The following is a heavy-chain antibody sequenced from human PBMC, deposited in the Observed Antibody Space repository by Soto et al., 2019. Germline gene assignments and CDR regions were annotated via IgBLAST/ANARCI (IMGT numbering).Heavy chain of an antibody. CDR2: IYWDDDK. Sequence: SGPTLVNPTQTLTLTCTFSGFSLTTYGVGVGWIRQPPGKALEWLALIYWDDDKRYCPSLKSRLTITKDTSKNQVILTMTNMDPVDTATYFCAHRLALNSDWNYGRFDFWGLGTLVTVSS. D-gene: IGHD1-7*01. J-gene: IGHJ4*02. CDR3: AHRLALNSDWNYGRFDF. V-gene: IGHV2-5*02. CDR1: GFSLTTYGVG.